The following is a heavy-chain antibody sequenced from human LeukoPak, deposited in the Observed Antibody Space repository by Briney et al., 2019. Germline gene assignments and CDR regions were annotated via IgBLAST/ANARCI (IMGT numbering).Heavy chain of an antibody. D-gene: IGHD3-22*01. V-gene: IGHV1-2*02. CDR2: INPNSGGT. CDR1: GYTFTGYY. J-gene: IGHJ6*02. CDR3: ARELYYDSSGYYGLYYYYYYGMDV. Sequence: ASVKVSCKASGYTFTGYYMHWVRQAPGQGLEWMGWINPNSGGTSYAQKFQGRVTMTRDTSTSTVYMELSSLRSEDTAVYYCARELYYDSSGYYGLYYYYYYGMDVWGQGTTVTVSS.